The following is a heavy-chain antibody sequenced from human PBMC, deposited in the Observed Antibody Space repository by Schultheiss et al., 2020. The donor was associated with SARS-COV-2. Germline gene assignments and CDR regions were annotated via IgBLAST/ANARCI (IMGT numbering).Heavy chain of an antibody. CDR2: IRSKTYGGTT. Sequence: GESLKISCTASGFSFGDYAMSWVRQAPGKGLEWVGFIRSKTYGGTTEYAASVKGRFTISRDDSKSIAYLQMNSLKIEDTALYHCSRAFPLGVPGMYWGQGAPVTVSS. CDR3: SRAFPLGVPGMY. J-gene: IGHJ4*02. D-gene: IGHD6-19*01. V-gene: IGHV3-49*04. CDR1: GFSFGDYA.